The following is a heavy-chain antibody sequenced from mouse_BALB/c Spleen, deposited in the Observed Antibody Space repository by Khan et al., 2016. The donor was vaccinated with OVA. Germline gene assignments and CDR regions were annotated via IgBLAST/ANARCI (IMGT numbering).Heavy chain of an antibody. CDR1: GYTFSSYW. V-gene: IGHV1-9*01. Sequence: VQLQESGAELMKPGASVKISCQATGYTFSSYWIEWIKQRPGHGLEWIGEILPGSGNTNYNENFKGKATFTADTSSNKAYMQLSSLTSEDSAVYDCARRARFAYWGQGTLVTVSA. J-gene: IGHJ3*01. CDR2: ILPGSGNT. CDR3: ARRARFAY.